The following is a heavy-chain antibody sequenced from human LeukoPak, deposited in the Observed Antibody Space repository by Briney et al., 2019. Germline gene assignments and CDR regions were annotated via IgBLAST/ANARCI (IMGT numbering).Heavy chain of an antibody. D-gene: IGHD3-10*01. CDR2: IKHSGST. Sequence: SETLSLTCAVYGGSFSGYYWSWIRQPQGKGLEWIGEIKHSGSTNYNPSLKSRVTISVDTSKNQFSLKLSSVTAADTAVYYCARDNEGSYFDYWGQGTLVTVSS. CDR3: ARDNEGSYFDY. CDR1: GGSFSGYY. J-gene: IGHJ4*02. V-gene: IGHV4-34*01.